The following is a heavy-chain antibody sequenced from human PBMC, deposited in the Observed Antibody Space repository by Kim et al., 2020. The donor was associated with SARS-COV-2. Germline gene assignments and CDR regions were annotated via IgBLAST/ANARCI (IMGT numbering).Heavy chain of an antibody. CDR2: IHHSGNT. V-gene: IGHV4-39*01. CDR1: AGSIRNTMYY. CDR3: ARHSFHMGLGNHFDD. D-gene: IGHD2-21*01. J-gene: IGHJ4*02. Sequence: SETLSLTCTVSAGSIRNTMYYWGWIRQPPGKVMEWIGSIHHSGNTYSNPSLESRVTISADTSKNQFSLRLTSVTAADTAVYYCARHSFHMGLGNHFDDWGQGTLVTVSS.